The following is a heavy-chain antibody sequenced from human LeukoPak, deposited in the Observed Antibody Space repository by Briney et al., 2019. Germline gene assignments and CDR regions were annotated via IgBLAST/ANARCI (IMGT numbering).Heavy chain of an antibody. CDR2: INHSGST. Sequence: SETLSLICAVYGGSFSGYYWSWIRQPPGKGLEWIGEINHSGSTNYNPSLKSRVTISVDTSKNQFSLKLSSVTAADTAVYYCARGSRRGSGSYCSPLGGYSYYMDVWGKGTTVTVSS. D-gene: IGHD3-10*01. CDR3: ARGSRRGSGSYCSPLGGYSYYMDV. V-gene: IGHV4-34*01. CDR1: GGSFSGYY. J-gene: IGHJ6*03.